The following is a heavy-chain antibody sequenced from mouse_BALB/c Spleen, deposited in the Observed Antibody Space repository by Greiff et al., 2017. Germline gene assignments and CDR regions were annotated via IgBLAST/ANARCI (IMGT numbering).Heavy chain of an antibody. CDR2: INPGSGGT. CDR3: ASQDDFDY. J-gene: IGHJ2*01. CDR1: GYAFTNYL. D-gene: IGHD3-2*02. V-gene: IGHV1-54*01. Sequence: VQLQQSGAELVRPGTSVKVSCKASGYAFTNYLIEWVKQRPGQGLEWIGVINPGSGGTNYNEKFKGKATLTADKSSSTAYMQLSSLTSDDSAVYVCASQDDFDYWGQGTTLTVSA.